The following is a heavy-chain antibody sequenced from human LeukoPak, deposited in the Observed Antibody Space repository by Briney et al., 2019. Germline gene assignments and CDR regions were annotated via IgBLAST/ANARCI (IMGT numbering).Heavy chain of an antibody. CDR3: ARDLYSSGWGYFDY. CDR2: INHSGST. CDR1: GGSFSGYY. Sequence: PSETLSLTCAVYGGSFSGYYWSWIRQPPGKGLEWIGEINHSGSTNYNPSLKSRVTISVDTSKNQFSLKLSSVTAADTAVYYCARDLYSSGWGYFDYWGQGTLVTVSS. V-gene: IGHV4-34*01. J-gene: IGHJ4*02. D-gene: IGHD6-19*01.